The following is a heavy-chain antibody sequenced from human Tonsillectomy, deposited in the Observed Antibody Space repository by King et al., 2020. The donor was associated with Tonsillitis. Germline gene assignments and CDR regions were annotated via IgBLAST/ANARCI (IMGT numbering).Heavy chain of an antibody. V-gene: IGHV3-9*01. D-gene: IGHD3-22*01. CDR2: ISLNSGST. J-gene: IGHJ4*02. CDR3: AKDVAPLYYYDSSGYFNY. CDR1: GFTFDDYA. Sequence: VQLVESGGGLVQPGRSLRLSCAASGFTFDDYAMHWVRQAPGKGLEWVSGISLNSGSTGYADSVKGRFTISRDNAKNSLYLQMNSLRAEDTALYYCAKDVAPLYYYDSSGYFNYWGQGTLVTVSS.